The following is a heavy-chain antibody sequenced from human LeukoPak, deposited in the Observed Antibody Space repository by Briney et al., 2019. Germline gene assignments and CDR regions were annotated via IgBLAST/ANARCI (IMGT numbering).Heavy chain of an antibody. CDR3: ATSGYRSSWYSTRREDWFDP. D-gene: IGHD6-13*01. V-gene: IGHV1-69*04. Sequence: SVKVSCKASGSTFSSYAFSWVRQAPGQGLEWMGRIIPALEISHYAQKFQGRVTTTANISTSTAYMELSSLRSEDTAVYYCATSGYRSSWYSTRREDWFDPWGQGTLVTVSS. CDR2: IIPALEIS. CDR1: GSTFSSYA. J-gene: IGHJ5*02.